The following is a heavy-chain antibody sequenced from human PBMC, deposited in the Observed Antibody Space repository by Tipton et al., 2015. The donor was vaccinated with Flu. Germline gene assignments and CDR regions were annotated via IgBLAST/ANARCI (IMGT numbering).Heavy chain of an antibody. CDR1: EFTFSTYE. CDR2: ISSSGSTI. V-gene: IGHV3-48*03. CDR3: ASPPLLGY. Sequence: QLVQSGGGLVQPGGSLRLSCAASEFTFSTYEMNWVRQAPGKGLEWVSYISSSGSTIYYTDSVKGRFTISRDNAKNSLYLQMNSLRAEDTAVYYCASPPLLGYWGQGTLVTVSS. J-gene: IGHJ4*02.